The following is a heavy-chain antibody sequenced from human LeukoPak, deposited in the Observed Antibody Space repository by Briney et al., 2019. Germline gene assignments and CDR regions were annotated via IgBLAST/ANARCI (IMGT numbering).Heavy chain of an antibody. CDR1: GLTFSRYA. CDR2: VSESGSGT. D-gene: IGHD5-18*01. V-gene: IGHV3-23*01. CDR3: AKDIAQGYTFGSIEQDY. J-gene: IGHJ4*02. Sequence: GGSLRLSCAVSGLTFSRYAMSWVRQAPGKGLEWVSAVSESGSGTYYADSVKGRFTISRDNSKDTLSLQMNSLRAEDTAVYYCAKDIAQGYTFGSIEQDYWGQGTLVTVSS.